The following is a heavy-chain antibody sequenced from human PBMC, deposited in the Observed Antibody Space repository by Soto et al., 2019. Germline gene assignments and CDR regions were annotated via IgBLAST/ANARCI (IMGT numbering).Heavy chain of an antibody. CDR1: GGSFSGYY. J-gene: IGHJ6*03. CDR2: INHSGST. Sequence: SETLSFTCAVYGGSFSGYYWSWIRQPPGKGLEWIGEINHSGSTNYNPSLKSRVTISVDTSKNQFSLKLSSVTAADTAVYYCARGLSSDFWSGYSRGNYMDVWGKGTTVTVSS. CDR3: ARGLSSDFWSGYSRGNYMDV. V-gene: IGHV4-34*01. D-gene: IGHD3-3*01.